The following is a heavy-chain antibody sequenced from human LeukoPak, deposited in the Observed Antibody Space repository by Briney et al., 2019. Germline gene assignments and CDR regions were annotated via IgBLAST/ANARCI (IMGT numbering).Heavy chain of an antibody. Sequence: SETLSLTCTVSGGSISSYYWSWIRQPAGKGLEWIGRIYTSGSTNYNPSLKSRVTISVDTSKNQFSLKLSSVTAADTAVYYCASRDITTVSFDYWGQGTLVTVSS. V-gene: IGHV4-4*07. CDR1: GGSISSYY. CDR2: IYTSGST. CDR3: ASRDITTVSFDY. J-gene: IGHJ4*02. D-gene: IGHD4-11*01.